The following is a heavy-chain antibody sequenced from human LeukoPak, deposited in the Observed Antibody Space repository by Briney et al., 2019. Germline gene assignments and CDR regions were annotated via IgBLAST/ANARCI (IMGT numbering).Heavy chain of an antibody. Sequence: PGGSLRLSCAASGFTFSRYWMSWFRQAPGKGLEYIANIKEDGSEKYYVDSVKGRFTISRDNAKNSLFLQMNSLRVEDTAVYYCARDNSAERGQQLANWGQGTLVTVSS. CDR1: GFTFSRYW. J-gene: IGHJ4*02. V-gene: IGHV3-7*04. CDR3: ARDNSAERGQQLAN. CDR2: IKEDGSEK. D-gene: IGHD6-13*01.